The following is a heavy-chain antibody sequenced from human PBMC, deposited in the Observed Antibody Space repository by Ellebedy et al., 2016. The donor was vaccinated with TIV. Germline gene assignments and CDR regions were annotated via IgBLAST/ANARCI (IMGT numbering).Heavy chain of an antibody. CDR1: GYMFSTYW. Sequence: PGGSLRLSCEGSGYMFSTYWIAWVRQMPGKGLEWMGIIYPGDSDTRYSPSFQGQVTISADKSISTAYLQWNSLKASDTGIYYCTRRESNYDFWSGFSYWFDPWGQGTQVTVSS. J-gene: IGHJ5*02. CDR2: IYPGDSDT. CDR3: TRRESNYDFWSGFSYWFDP. D-gene: IGHD3-3*01. V-gene: IGHV5-51*01.